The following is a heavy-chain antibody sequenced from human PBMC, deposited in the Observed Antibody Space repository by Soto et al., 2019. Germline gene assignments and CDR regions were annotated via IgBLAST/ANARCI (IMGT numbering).Heavy chain of an antibody. V-gene: IGHV3-30*18. Sequence: QVQLVESGGGVVQPGRSLRLSCAASGFTFSSYGMHWVRQAPGKGLEWVAVISYDGSNKYYADSVKGRFTISRDNSKTTLDLQMNSLRAEDTAVYYCAKGRYGSGENWFDPWGQGTLVTVSS. CDR3: AKGRYGSGENWFDP. J-gene: IGHJ5*02. D-gene: IGHD3-10*01. CDR2: ISYDGSNK. CDR1: GFTFSSYG.